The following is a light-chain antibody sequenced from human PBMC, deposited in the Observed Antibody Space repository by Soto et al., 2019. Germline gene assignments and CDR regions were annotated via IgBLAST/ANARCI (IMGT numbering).Light chain of an antibody. Sequence: DIQLTQSPSSLSASVGERVTITCRTSQSISSLLNWYQQKPGKAPKLLIYAASSLQSGVPSRFSGSGSGTDFTLTISSLQPEDFATYYCQQSYSTPWTFGQGTTVEIK. CDR1: QSISSL. J-gene: IGKJ1*01. CDR3: QQSYSTPWT. CDR2: AAS. V-gene: IGKV1-39*01.